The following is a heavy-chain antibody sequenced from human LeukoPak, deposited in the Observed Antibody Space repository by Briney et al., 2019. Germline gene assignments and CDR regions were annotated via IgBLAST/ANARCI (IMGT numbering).Heavy chain of an antibody. CDR3: ARVLSVPLGHAFDI. CDR2: IYYSGST. D-gene: IGHD2/OR15-2a*01. V-gene: IGHV4-31*03. J-gene: IGHJ3*02. Sequence: SQTLSLTCTVSGGSISSGGYYWSWIRQHPGKGLEWIGYIYYSGSTYYNPSLKSRVTISVDTSKNQFSLKLSSVTAADTAVYYCARVLSVPLGHAFDIWGQGTMVTVSS. CDR1: GGSISSGGYY.